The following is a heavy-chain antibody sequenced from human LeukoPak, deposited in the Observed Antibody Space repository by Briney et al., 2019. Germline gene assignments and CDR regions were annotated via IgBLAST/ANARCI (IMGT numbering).Heavy chain of an antibody. Sequence: GGSLRLSCAASRFTFDDYAMHWVRQAPGKGLEWVSSISWNSNNIDYAGSVKGRFTISRDNSKNTLYLQMNSLRAEDTAVYYCAKKFRGTTVISGDYFDYWGQGTLVTVSS. J-gene: IGHJ4*02. CDR2: ISWNSNNI. V-gene: IGHV3-9*01. D-gene: IGHD4-17*01. CDR3: AKKFRGTTVISGDYFDY. CDR1: RFTFDDYA.